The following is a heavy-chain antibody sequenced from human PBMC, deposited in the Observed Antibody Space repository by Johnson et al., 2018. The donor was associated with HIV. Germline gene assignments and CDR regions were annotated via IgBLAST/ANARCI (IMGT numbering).Heavy chain of an antibody. D-gene: IGHD5-18*01. CDR3: ARLPSGYSRDDLDI. CDR2: ISYDGSNK. J-gene: IGHJ3*02. V-gene: IGHV3-30-3*01. Sequence: MQLVESGGGVVRPGGSLRLSCAASGFTFRSYAMHWVRQAPGKGLEWVALISYDGSNKYYADSVKGRFTISRDNSKNTLYLQMNSLRAEDTAVYYCARLPSGYSRDDLDIWGQGTMVTVSS. CDR1: GFTFRSYA.